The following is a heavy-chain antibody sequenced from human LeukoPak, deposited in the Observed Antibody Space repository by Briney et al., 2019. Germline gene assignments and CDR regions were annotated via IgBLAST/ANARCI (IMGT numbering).Heavy chain of an antibody. CDR3: ARSYSSGWYGRPGDYYYGMDV. D-gene: IGHD6-19*01. J-gene: IGHJ6*02. CDR1: GGTFSSYA. V-gene: IGHV1-69*01. Sequence: SVKVSFKASGGTFSSYAISWVRQAPGQGLEWMGGIIPIFGTANYAQKFQGRVTITADESTSTAYMELSSLRSEDTAVYYCARSYSSGWYGRPGDYYYGMDVWGQGTTVTVSS. CDR2: IIPIFGTA.